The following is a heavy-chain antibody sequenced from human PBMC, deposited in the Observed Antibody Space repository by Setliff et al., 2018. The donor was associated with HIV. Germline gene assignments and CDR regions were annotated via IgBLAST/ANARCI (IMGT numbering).Heavy chain of an antibody. J-gene: IGHJ3*02. Sequence: GESLKISCKASGYNFATYWIGWVRQKPGKGLEWMGIIYPQDSDTRYSPSFEGHVTISADRSRNTACLQWTALKASDTAMYYCARHTIDISLLVVRDPGPFDIWGRGTMVTVSS. V-gene: IGHV5-51*01. CDR3: ARHTIDISLLVVRDPGPFDI. CDR2: IYPQDSDT. D-gene: IGHD3-10*01. CDR1: GYNFATYW.